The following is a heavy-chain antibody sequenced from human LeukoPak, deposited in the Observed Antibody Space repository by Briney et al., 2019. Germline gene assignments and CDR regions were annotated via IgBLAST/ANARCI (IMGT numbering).Heavy chain of an antibody. D-gene: IGHD3-22*01. CDR3: ARGRYDSSGYYY. V-gene: IGHV1-8*01. Sequence: ASVKVSCRASGYTFTSYDINWVRQATGQGLEWMGWMNPNSGNTGYAQKFQGRVTMTRNTSISTAYMELSSLRSEDTAVYYCARGRYDSSGYYYWGQGTLVTVSS. CDR1: GYTFTSYD. J-gene: IGHJ4*02. CDR2: MNPNSGNT.